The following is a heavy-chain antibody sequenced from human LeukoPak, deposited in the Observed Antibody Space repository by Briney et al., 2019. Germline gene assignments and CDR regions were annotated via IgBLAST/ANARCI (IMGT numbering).Heavy chain of an antibody. CDR3: ARGGVVVVAATYFDY. J-gene: IGHJ4*02. Sequence: SETLSLTCTVSGGSISGYYWSWIRQPPGKGLEWIGEINHSGSTNYNPSLKSRVTISVDTSKNQFSLKLSSVTAADTAVYYCARGGVVVVAATYFDYWGQGTLVTVSS. CDR2: INHSGST. CDR1: GGSISGYY. V-gene: IGHV4-34*01. D-gene: IGHD2-15*01.